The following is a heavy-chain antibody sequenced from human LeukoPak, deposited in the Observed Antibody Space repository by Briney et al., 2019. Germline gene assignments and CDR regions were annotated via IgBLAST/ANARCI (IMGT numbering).Heavy chain of an antibody. J-gene: IGHJ4*02. CDR2: IIPIFGTA. Sequence: GYSVKVSCKASGGTFSSYAISWVRQAPGQGLEWMGGIIPIFGTANYAQKFQGRVTITTDESTSTAYMELSSLRSEDTAVYYCALGGFGELILRYWGQGTLVTVSS. D-gene: IGHD3-10*01. CDR1: GGTFSSYA. CDR3: ALGGFGELILRY. V-gene: IGHV1-69*05.